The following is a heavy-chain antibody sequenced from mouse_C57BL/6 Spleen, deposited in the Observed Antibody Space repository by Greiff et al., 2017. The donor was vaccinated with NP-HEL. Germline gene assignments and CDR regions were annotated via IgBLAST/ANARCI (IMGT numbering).Heavy chain of an antibody. V-gene: IGHV1-55*01. D-gene: IGHD2-1*01. Sequence: QVQLQQPGAELVKPGASVKMSCKASGYTFTSYWITWVKQRPGQGLEWIGVIYPGSGSTNYNDKFKSMATLTVDTSSSTAYMQISSLTSEDSAVYYCARGDLLWYFDYWGQGTTLTVSS. CDR3: ARGDLLWYFDY. J-gene: IGHJ2*01. CDR1: GYTFTSYW. CDR2: IYPGSGST.